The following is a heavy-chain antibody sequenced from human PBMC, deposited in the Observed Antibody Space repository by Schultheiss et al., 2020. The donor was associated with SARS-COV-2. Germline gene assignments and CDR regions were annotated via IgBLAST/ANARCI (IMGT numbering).Heavy chain of an antibody. CDR2: ISWNSGSI. Sequence: GGSLRLSCAASGFTFDDYAMHWVRQAPGKGLEWVSGISWNSGSIGYADSVKGRFTISRDNSKNTLYLQMNSLRAEDTAVYYCAKDVTMVRGVIYYYYGMDVWGQGTTVTVSS. CDR1: GFTFDDYA. V-gene: IGHV3-9*01. D-gene: IGHD3-10*01. J-gene: IGHJ6*02. CDR3: AKDVTMVRGVIYYYYGMDV.